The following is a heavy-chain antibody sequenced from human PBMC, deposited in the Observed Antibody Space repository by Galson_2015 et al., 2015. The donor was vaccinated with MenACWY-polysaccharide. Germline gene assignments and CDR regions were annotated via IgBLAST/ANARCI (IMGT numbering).Heavy chain of an antibody. V-gene: IGHV3-48*03. J-gene: IGHJ5*02. D-gene: IGHD5-24*01. CDR1: GFTFSSYD. CDR3: ARGDGDSMNWFDP. CDR2: ISSSGSTI. Sequence: SLRLSCAASGFTFSSYDMNWVRQAPGKGLEWVSYISSSGSTIYYADSVKGRFTISRDNAKNSLYLQMNSLRAEDTAVYYCARGDGDSMNWFDPWGQGTLVTVSS.